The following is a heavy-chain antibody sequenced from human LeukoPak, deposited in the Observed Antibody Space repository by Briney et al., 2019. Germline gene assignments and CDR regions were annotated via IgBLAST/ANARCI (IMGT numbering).Heavy chain of an antibody. CDR1: GLTFSDHA. Sequence: GGSLRLSCAASGLTFSDHAMGWVRQAPGKGLEWVSSISGSSGNTYYADSVKGRYSISRDNSKNTLFLQINRLRAEDTAIYYCANWGAGTKGLYWGQGTLVTVSS. CDR3: ANWGAGTKGLY. J-gene: IGHJ4*02. V-gene: IGHV3-23*01. CDR2: ISGSSGNT. D-gene: IGHD1-1*01.